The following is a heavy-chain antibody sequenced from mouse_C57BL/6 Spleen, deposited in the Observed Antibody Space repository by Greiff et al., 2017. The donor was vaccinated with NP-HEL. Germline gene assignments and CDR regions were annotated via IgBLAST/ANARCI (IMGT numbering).Heavy chain of an antibody. J-gene: IGHJ4*01. CDR2: IYPGDGDT. Sequence: VQLQQSGAELVKPGASVKISCKASGYAFSSYWMNWVKQRPGKGLEWIGQIYPGDGDTNYNGKFKGKATLTADKSSSTAYMQLSSLTSEDSAVYFCARNSNRYYAMDYWGQRTSVTVSS. CDR1: GYAFSSYW. V-gene: IGHV1-80*01. CDR3: ARNSNRYYAMDY. D-gene: IGHD2-5*01.